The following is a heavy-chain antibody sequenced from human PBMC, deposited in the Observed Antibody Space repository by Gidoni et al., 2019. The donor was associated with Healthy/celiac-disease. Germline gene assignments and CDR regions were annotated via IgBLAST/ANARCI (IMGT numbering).Heavy chain of an antibody. V-gene: IGHV4-34*01. D-gene: IGHD6-19*01. CDR1: GGSFSGYY. Sequence: QVQLQQWGAGLLKPSETLSLTCAVYGGSFSGYYWSWIRQPPGKGLEWIGEINHSGSTNYNPSLKSRVTISVDTSKNQFSLKLSSVTAADTAVYYCARDSIAVAGTSSWFDPWGQGTLVTVSS. CDR3: ARDSIAVAGTSSWFDP. CDR2: INHSGST. J-gene: IGHJ5*02.